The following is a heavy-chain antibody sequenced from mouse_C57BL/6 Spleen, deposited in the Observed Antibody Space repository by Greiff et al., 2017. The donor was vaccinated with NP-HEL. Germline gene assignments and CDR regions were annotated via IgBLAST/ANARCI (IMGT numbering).Heavy chain of an antibody. Sequence: VQLQQSGPELVKPGASVKISCKASGYSFTDYNMNWVKQSNGKSLEWIGVINPNYGTTSYNQKFKGKATLTVDQSSSTAYMQLNSLTSEDSAVYYCAYYYGSSYVGYAMDYWGQGTSVTVSS. J-gene: IGHJ4*01. V-gene: IGHV1-39*01. CDR1: GYSFTDYN. D-gene: IGHD1-1*01. CDR3: AYYYGSSYVGYAMDY. CDR2: INPNYGTT.